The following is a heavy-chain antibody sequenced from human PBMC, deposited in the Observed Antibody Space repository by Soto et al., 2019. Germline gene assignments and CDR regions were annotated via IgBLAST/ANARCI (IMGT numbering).Heavy chain of an antibody. CDR3: ARSGYYDFWSGESSYYYYYYYMDV. Sequence: SETLSLTCTVSGGSISSGGYYWSWIRQHPGKGLEWIGYIYYSGSTYYNPSLKSRVTISVDTSKNQFSLKLGSVTAADTAVYYCARSGYYDFWSGESSYYYYYYYMDVWGKGTTVTVSS. V-gene: IGHV4-31*03. J-gene: IGHJ6*03. CDR1: GGSISSGGYY. D-gene: IGHD3-3*01. CDR2: IYYSGST.